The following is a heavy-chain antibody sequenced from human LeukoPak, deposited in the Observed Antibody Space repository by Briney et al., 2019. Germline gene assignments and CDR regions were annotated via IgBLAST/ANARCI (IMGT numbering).Heavy chain of an antibody. D-gene: IGHD3-16*01. CDR3: ARHYGP. CDR2: IYYSGST. Sequence: PSETLSLTCTVSGDSISSRRYYWSWIRQLPGKGLEWIGYIYYSGSTDYNPSLRRRVTISIDTSKNQFSLKLNSVTATDTAVYYCARHYGPWGQGTLVTVSS. J-gene: IGHJ4*02. V-gene: IGHV4-31*03. CDR1: GDSISSRRYY.